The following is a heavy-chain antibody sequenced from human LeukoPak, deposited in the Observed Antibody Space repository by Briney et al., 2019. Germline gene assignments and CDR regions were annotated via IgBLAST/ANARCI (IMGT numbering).Heavy chain of an antibody. Sequence: GGSLRLSCAASGFTVSSNYMSWVRQAPGKGLEWVSVISTSGSTYYADSVKGRFTISRDNSKNTLYLQMHSLRPEDTAVYYCARVWFGGCDYWGQGTLVTVSS. J-gene: IGHJ4*02. V-gene: IGHV3-66*02. CDR2: ISTSGST. D-gene: IGHD3-10*01. CDR3: ARVWFGGCDY. CDR1: GFTVSSNY.